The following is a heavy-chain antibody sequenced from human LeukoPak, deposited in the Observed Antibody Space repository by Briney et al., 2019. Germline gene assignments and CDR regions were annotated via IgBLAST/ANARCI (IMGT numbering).Heavy chain of an antibody. CDR1: GFTFSSYA. Sequence: GGSLRLSCAASGFTFSSYAMHWVRQAPGKGLEYVSAISSNGGSTYYANSVKGRFTISRDNSKNTLYLQMGSLRAEDMALYYCARVGMTSGSGCDYWGQGTLVTVSS. CDR3: ARVGMTSGSGCDY. CDR2: ISSNGGST. D-gene: IGHD6-19*01. J-gene: IGHJ4*02. V-gene: IGHV3-64*01.